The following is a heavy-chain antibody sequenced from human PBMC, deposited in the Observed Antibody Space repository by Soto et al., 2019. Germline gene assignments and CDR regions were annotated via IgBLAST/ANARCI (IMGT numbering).Heavy chain of an antibody. Sequence: PSENLSLTCTVSGGSISSYYWSWIRQPPGKGLEWIGYIYYSGSTNYNPSLKSRVTISVDTSKNQFSLKLSSVTAADTAAYYCARRYGASFDYWGQGTLVTVSS. D-gene: IGHD4-17*01. V-gene: IGHV4-59*01. CDR2: IYYSGST. J-gene: IGHJ4*02. CDR1: GGSISSYY. CDR3: ARRYGASFDY.